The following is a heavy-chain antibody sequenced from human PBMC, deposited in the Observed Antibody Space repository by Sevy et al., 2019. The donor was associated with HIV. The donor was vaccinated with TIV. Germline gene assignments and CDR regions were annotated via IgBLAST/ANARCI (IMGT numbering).Heavy chain of an antibody. CDR3: ARTSRGYSSGWFRDAFDI. V-gene: IGHV5-51*01. Sequence: GVSLKISCKGSGYSFTSYWIGWVRQMPGKGLEWMGIIYPGDSDTRYSRSFQGQVTISADKSISTAYLQWSSLKASDTAMYYCARTSRGYSSGWFRDAFDIWGQGTMVTVSS. CDR1: GYSFTSYW. CDR2: IYPGDSDT. J-gene: IGHJ3*02. D-gene: IGHD6-19*01.